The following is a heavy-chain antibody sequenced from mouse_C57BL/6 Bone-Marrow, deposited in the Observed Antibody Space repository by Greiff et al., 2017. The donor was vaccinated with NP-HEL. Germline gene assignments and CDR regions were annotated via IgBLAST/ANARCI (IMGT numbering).Heavy chain of an antibody. J-gene: IGHJ2*01. CDR2: IDPSDSYT. V-gene: IGHV1-59*01. CDR1: GYTFTSYW. Sequence: QVQLQQPGAELVRPGTSVKLSCKASGYTFTSYWMHWVKQRPGQGLEWIGVIDPSDSYTNYNQKFKGKATLTVDTSSSTAYMQLSSLTSEDSAVYYCARTGTWDFDYWGKGTTLTVAS. CDR3: ARTGTWDFDY. D-gene: IGHD4-1*01.